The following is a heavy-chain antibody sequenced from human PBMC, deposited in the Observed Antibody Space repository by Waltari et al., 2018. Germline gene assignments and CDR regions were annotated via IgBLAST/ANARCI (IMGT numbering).Heavy chain of an antibody. CDR1: GFTFSSYW. CDR3: ARVGPYCSGGSCSDAFDI. J-gene: IGHJ3*02. CDR2: IKQDGREK. Sequence: EVQLVESGGGLVQPGGSLRLSCAASGFTFSSYWMSWVRQAPGKGLEWVANIKQDGREKYYVDSVKCRLTISRDNAKNSLYLQMNSLRAEDTAVYYCARVGPYCSGGSCSDAFDIWGQGTMVTVSS. D-gene: IGHD2-15*01. V-gene: IGHV3-7*03.